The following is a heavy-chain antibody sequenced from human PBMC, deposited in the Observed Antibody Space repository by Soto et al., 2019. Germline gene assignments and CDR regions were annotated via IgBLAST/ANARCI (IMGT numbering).Heavy chain of an antibody. V-gene: IGHV3-30-3*01. CDR2: MSYDGSNK. Sequence: SLRLSCAASGFTFSSYAMHWVRQAPGKGVEWVAVMSYDGSNKYYADSVKGRFTISRDNSKNTLYLQMNSLRAEDTAVYYCARDLYHDFWSGPTRAYYYGMDVWGQGTTVTVSS. CDR3: ARDLYHDFWSGPTRAYYYGMDV. CDR1: GFTFSSYA. J-gene: IGHJ6*02. D-gene: IGHD3-3*01.